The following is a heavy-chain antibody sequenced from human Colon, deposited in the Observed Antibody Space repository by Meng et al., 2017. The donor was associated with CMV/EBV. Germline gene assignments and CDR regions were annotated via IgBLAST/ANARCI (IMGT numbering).Heavy chain of an antibody. CDR1: GYRFNTFW. D-gene: IGHD2-15*01. V-gene: IGHV5-51*01. CDR2: IYPGDSET. Sequence: GESLKISCTGSGYRFNTFWIGWVRQMPGKGLEWMGIIYPGDSETKYGPSFQGQVTMSVDKSINAAYLQWSSLKASDTATYYCAALNTGYYAGMDVWGQGTTVTVSS. J-gene: IGHJ6*02. CDR3: AALNTGYYAGMDV.